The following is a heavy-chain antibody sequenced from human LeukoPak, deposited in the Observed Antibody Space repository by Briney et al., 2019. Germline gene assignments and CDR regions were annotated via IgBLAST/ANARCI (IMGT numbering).Heavy chain of an antibody. J-gene: IGHJ4*02. CDR2: ISATTIYR. D-gene: IGHD5-24*01. V-gene: IGHV3-21*01. Sequence: GGSLRLSCAASGFTFSNYDMTWVRQAPGKGLEWVSSISATTIYRFSAGSVRGRFTISRDNVENSLYLHMNDLRREDTAVYYCARIGLGRDAYNSFDYWGQGTLAIVSS. CDR3: ARIGLGRDAYNSFDY. CDR1: GFTFSNYD.